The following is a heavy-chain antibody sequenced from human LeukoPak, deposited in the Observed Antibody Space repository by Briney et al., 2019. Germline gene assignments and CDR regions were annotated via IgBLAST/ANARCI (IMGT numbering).Heavy chain of an antibody. CDR2: ISSSSSTI. D-gene: IGHD2-21*02. V-gene: IGHV3-48*01. Sequence: GGSLRLSCAASGFTFSSYSMNWVRQAPGKGLEWVSYISSSSSTIYYADSVKGRFTISRDNAKNSLYLQMNSLRAEDTAVYYCAGDPPAYCGGDCYSASDYWGQGTLVTVSS. J-gene: IGHJ4*02. CDR3: AGDPPAYCGGDCYSASDY. CDR1: GFTFSSYS.